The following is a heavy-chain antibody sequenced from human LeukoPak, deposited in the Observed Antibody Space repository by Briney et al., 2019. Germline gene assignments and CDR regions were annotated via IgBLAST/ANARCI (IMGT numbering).Heavy chain of an antibody. D-gene: IGHD4-23*01. CDR3: ARERTTTVVRYGMDV. Sequence: PGGSLRLSCAASGFTVSSNYMSWVRQAPGQGLEWVSIIYSGDNTYYADSVKGRFTISRDNSKNTLYLQMNSLRVEDTAVYYCARERTTTVVRYGMDVWGQGTTVTVSS. V-gene: IGHV3-66*01. CDR1: GFTVSSNY. J-gene: IGHJ6*02. CDR2: IYSGDNT.